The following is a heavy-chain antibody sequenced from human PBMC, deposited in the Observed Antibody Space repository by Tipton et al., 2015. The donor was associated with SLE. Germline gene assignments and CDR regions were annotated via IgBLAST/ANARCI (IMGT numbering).Heavy chain of an antibody. D-gene: IGHD2-21*01. CDR2: MHNSGDS. V-gene: IGHV4-59*11. CDR3: ARYIVVVRGFDY. CDR1: GISISTHY. Sequence: TLSLTCKVSGISISTHYWSWIRQPPGKGLEWIGQMHNSGDSTYNPSLKSRVTMSVDTSKNQFSLKLSSVTAADTAVYYCARYIVVVRGFDYWGQGTLVTVSS. J-gene: IGHJ4*02.